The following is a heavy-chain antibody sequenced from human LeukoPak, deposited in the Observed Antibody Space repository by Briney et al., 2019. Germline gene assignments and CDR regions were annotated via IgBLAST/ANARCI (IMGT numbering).Heavy chain of an antibody. V-gene: IGHV3-21*04. D-gene: IGHD3-22*01. CDR1: GFTFSSYS. CDR3: AKDRPRRGYYDSSGYYSNFDY. J-gene: IGHJ4*02. Sequence: GGSLRLSCAASGFTFSSYSMNWVRQAPGKGLEWVSSISSSSSYIYYADSVKGRFTISRDNSKNTLYLQMNSLRAEDTAVYYCAKDRPRRGYYDSSGYYSNFDYWGQGTLVTVSS. CDR2: ISSSSSYI.